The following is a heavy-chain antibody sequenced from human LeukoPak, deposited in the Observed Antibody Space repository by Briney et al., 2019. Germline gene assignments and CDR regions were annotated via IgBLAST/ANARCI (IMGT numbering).Heavy chain of an antibody. Sequence: PGGSLRLSCAASGFTFSNYGMYWVRQAPGKGLEWVSSISSSSSYIYYADSVKGRFTLSRDNAKNSLYLQMNSLRVEDTAVFYCARGYMDYYDSSGYSFFDYWGQGTLVTVSS. CDR3: ARGYMDYYDSSGYSFFDY. CDR2: ISSSSSYI. D-gene: IGHD3-22*01. J-gene: IGHJ4*02. CDR1: GFTFSNYG. V-gene: IGHV3-21*01.